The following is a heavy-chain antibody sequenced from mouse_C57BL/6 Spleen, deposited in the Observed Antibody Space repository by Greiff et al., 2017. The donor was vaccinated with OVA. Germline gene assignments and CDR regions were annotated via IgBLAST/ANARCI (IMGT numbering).Heavy chain of an antibody. CDR3: ARRGIYYYGSSYSYYAMDY. CDR2: IYPSDSET. CDR1: GYTFTSYW. J-gene: IGHJ4*01. V-gene: IGHV1-61*01. D-gene: IGHD1-1*01. Sequence: VQLQQSGAELVRPGSSVKLSCKASGYTFTSYWMDWVKQRPGQGLEWIGNIYPSDSETHYNQKFKDKATLTVDKSSSTAYMQLSSLTSEDSAVYYCARRGIYYYGSSYSYYAMDYWGQGTSVTVSS.